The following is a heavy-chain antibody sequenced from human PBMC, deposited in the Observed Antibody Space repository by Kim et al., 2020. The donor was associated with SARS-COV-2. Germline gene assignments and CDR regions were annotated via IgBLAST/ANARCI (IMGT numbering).Heavy chain of an antibody. CDR3: ARGHYRGYGFTGADY. D-gene: IGHD5-18*01. Sequence: ASVKVSCKASGYTFTGYYMHWVRQAPGQGLEWMGWINPNSGGTNYAQKFQGRVTMTRDTSISTAYMELSRLRSDDTAVYYCARGHYRGYGFTGADYWGQGTLVTVSS. J-gene: IGHJ4*02. CDR2: INPNSGGT. CDR1: GYTFTGYY. V-gene: IGHV1-2*02.